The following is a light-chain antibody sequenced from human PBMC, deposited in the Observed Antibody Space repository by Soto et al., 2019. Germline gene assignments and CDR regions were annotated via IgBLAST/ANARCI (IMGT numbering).Light chain of an antibody. Sequence: EIVMTQSPDTLFVSPGERATLSCRASQSISTNLAWYQQKPGQAPRLVIFGASTRATGIPARFSGSGSGTEFTLTISSLQSEDFAVYYCQQYNNWPPITFGQGTRLEIK. CDR2: GAS. CDR3: QQYNNWPPIT. CDR1: QSISTN. V-gene: IGKV3-15*01. J-gene: IGKJ5*01.